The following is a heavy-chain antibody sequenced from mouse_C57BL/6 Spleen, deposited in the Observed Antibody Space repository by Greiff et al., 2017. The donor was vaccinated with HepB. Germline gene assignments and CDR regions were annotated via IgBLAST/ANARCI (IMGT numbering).Heavy chain of an antibody. J-gene: IGHJ4*01. D-gene: IGHD4-1*01. CDR3: ARLTGTSYAMDY. CDR1: GFTFSSYG. CDR2: ISRGGSYT. V-gene: IGHV5-6*01. Sequence: EVKLMESGGDLVKPGGSLKLSCAASGFTFSSYGMSWVRQTPDKRLEWVATISRGGSYTYYPDSVKGRVTISRDNAKNTLYLQMSSLKSEDTAMYYCARLTGTSYAMDYWGQGTSVTVSS.